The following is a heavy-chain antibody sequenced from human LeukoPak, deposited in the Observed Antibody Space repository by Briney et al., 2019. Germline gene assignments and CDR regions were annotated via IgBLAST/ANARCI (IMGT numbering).Heavy chain of an antibody. Sequence: SETLSLTCAVYGGSFSGYYWSWIRQPPGKGLERIGEINHSGSTNYNPSLKSRVTISVDTSKNQFSLKLSSVTAADTAVYYCARVGYDSSGYFTAPDYWGQGTLVTVSS. D-gene: IGHD3-22*01. CDR3: ARVGYDSSGYFTAPDY. CDR2: INHSGST. J-gene: IGHJ4*02. V-gene: IGHV4-34*01. CDR1: GGSFSGYY.